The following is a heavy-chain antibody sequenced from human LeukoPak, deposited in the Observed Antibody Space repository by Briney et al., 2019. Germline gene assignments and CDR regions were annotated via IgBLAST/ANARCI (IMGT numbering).Heavy chain of an antibody. CDR2: ISCDGSNK. Sequence: GGSLRLSCTASGFTFSTYAIHWVRQAPGKGLEWVAVISCDGSNKYYADSVKGRFTISRDNSKNSLYLQMNSLRAEDTAVYYCARGQLEDYWGQGTLVTVSS. D-gene: IGHD5-24*01. V-gene: IGHV3-30*04. CDR1: GFTFSTYA. J-gene: IGHJ4*02. CDR3: ARGQLEDY.